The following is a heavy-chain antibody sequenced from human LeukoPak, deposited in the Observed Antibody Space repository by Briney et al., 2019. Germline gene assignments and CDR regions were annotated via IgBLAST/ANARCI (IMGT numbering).Heavy chain of an antibody. CDR3: ARDTALIRTPGGPDS. CDR1: GYSFASYG. J-gene: IGHJ5*02. D-gene: IGHD2-8*02. Sequence: ASVKVSCKTSGYSFASYGISWVRQAPGQGLEWMGWISAYNGDTRYAQHLQGRVSLTTDLSTGTAFMELRSLTSDDTALYYCARDTALIRTPGGPDSWGQGALVTASS. CDR2: ISAYNGDT. V-gene: IGHV1-18*01.